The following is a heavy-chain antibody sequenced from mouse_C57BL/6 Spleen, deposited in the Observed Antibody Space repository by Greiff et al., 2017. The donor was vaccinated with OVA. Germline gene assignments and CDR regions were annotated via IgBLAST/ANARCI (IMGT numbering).Heavy chain of an antibody. D-gene: IGHD1-1*01. CDR1: GYTFTSYW. J-gene: IGHJ2*01. V-gene: IGHV1-52*01. CDR2: IDPSDSET. CDR3: ARLGGSRDY. Sequence: QVQLKQPGAELVRPGSSVKLSCKASGYTFTSYWMHWVKQRPIQGLEWIGNIDPSDSETHYNQKFKDKATLTVDKSSSTAYMQLSSLTSEDSAVYYCARLGGSRDYWGQGTTLTVSS.